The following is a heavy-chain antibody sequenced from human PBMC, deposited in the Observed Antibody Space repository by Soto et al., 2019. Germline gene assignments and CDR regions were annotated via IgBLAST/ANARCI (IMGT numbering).Heavy chain of an antibody. CDR2: IYYSGST. CDR3: ARGFSDAYFSY. Sequence: SETLALTCTVSGGSISSYYWSWIRQPPGKGLEWIGYIYYSGSTNYNPSLKSRVTISVDTSKNQFSLKLSSVTAADKAVFYCARGFSDAYFSYWGQGTLVTVSS. CDR1: GGSISSYY. V-gene: IGHV4-59*01. D-gene: IGHD3-9*01. J-gene: IGHJ4*02.